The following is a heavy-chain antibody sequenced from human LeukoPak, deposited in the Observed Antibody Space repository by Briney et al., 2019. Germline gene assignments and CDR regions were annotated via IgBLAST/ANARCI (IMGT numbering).Heavy chain of an antibody. CDR3: ARDRLRSSSLDY. J-gene: IGHJ4*02. CDR2: ISSSSSYI. Sequence: PGGSLRLSCAASGFTFSSYSMNWVRQAPGKGLEWVSSISSSSSYIYYADSVKGRFTISRDNAKNSLYLQMNSLRAEDTAVYYCARDRLRSSSLDYWGQGTLVTVSS. CDR1: GFTFSSYS. V-gene: IGHV3-21*01. D-gene: IGHD6-6*01.